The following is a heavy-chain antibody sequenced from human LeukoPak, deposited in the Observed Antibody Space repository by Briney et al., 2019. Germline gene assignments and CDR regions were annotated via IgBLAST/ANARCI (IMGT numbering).Heavy chain of an antibody. V-gene: IGHV4-38-2*01. Sequence: PSENLSLNCAVSGYSISSGYYWGWIRQPPGKGLEGIGSIYHSGSTYYNPSLKSRVTISVDTSKNQFSLKLSSVTAADTAVYYCAGLRLPYYYGMDVWGKGTTVTVSS. CDR3: AGLRLPYYYGMDV. CDR1: GYSISSGYY. CDR2: IYHSGST. D-gene: IGHD5-12*01. J-gene: IGHJ6*04.